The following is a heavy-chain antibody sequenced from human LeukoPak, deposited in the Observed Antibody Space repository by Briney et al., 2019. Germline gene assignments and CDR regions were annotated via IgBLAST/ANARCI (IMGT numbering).Heavy chain of an antibody. J-gene: IGHJ4*02. V-gene: IGHV3-23*01. Sequence: GGSLRLSCAASGFIFNNYVMNWVRQAPGKGLEWVSSISGSGVHTYYADSVKGRFTISRDNSKNTLFLQMNSLRAEDTAVYYCARDRNRYFDYWGQGTLLTVSS. CDR3: ARDRNRYFDY. CDR2: ISGSGVHT. CDR1: GFIFNNYV. D-gene: IGHD1-14*01.